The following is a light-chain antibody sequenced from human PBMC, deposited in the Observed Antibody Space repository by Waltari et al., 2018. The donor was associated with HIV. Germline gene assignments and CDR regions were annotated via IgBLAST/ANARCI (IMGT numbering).Light chain of an antibody. CDR1: QDIRSR. CDR3: QEANSFPFT. CDR2: AAS. V-gene: IGKV1-12*02. Sequence: DIQMTQSPSSVSASVGDRVTITCRASQDIRSRLAWYQQKPGEAPKLLIYAASTLQNGVPFRFSGSGSGTDFTLTITSLQPEDFATYYCQEANSFPFTFGPGTKVDIK. J-gene: IGKJ3*01.